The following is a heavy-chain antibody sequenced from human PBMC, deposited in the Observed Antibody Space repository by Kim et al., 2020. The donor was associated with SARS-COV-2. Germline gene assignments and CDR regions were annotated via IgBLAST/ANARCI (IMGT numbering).Heavy chain of an antibody. D-gene: IGHD5-12*01. V-gene: IGHV4-59*13. CDR3: ARHSPGGYVPYYYYGMDV. CDR1: GGSISSYY. CDR2: IYYSGST. Sequence: SETLSLTCTVSGGSISSYYWSWIRQPPGKGLEWIGYIYYSGSTNYNPSLESRVTISVDTSKNQFSLKLSSVTAADTAVYYCARHSPGGYVPYYYYGMDVWGQGTTVTVSS. J-gene: IGHJ6*02.